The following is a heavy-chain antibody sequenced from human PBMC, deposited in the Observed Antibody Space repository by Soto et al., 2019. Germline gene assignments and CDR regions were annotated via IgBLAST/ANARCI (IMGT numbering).Heavy chain of an antibody. CDR1: GFTFSCYT. D-gene: IGHD6-13*01. V-gene: IGHV3-21*01. J-gene: IGHJ1*01. CDR2: ISTGSSYI. CDR3: AREMKQLVQEGFLQH. Sequence: GGSLRLSCAASGFTFSCYTMHWVREAPGKGLEWVSSISTGSSYIYYADSLKGRFTISRDNAGNSLYLQMNSLRAEDTAVYYCAREMKQLVQEGFLQHWGQGTLVTVSS.